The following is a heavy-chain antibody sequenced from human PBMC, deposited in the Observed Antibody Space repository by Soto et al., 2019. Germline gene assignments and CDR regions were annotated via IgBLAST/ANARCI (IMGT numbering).Heavy chain of an antibody. CDR3: ARESFSASPNFFDY. V-gene: IGHV3-48*03. Sequence: GGSLRLSCAASGFAFSNYEMNWVRQAPGKGLEWVSYISLSGSTIYYADSVKGRFTISRDDAKNSLYLQMDSLRADDTTVYYCARESFSASPNFFDYWGQGTLVTVSS. D-gene: IGHD3-3*02. J-gene: IGHJ4*02. CDR2: ISLSGSTI. CDR1: GFAFSNYE.